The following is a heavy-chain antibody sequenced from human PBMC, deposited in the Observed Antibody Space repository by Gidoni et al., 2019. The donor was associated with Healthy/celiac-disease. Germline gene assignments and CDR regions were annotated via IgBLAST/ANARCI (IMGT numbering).Heavy chain of an antibody. CDR1: GFTFRSYG. Sequence: QVQLVESGGGVVQPGRSLRLSCAASGFTFRSYGMHWVRQAPGKGLEWVAVISYDGSNKYYADSVKGRFTISRDNSKNTLYLQMNSLRAEDTAVYYCAKDSHYSSSSVYYYGMDVWGQGTTVTVSS. V-gene: IGHV3-30*18. D-gene: IGHD6-6*01. CDR3: AKDSHYSSSSVYYYGMDV. CDR2: ISYDGSNK. J-gene: IGHJ6*02.